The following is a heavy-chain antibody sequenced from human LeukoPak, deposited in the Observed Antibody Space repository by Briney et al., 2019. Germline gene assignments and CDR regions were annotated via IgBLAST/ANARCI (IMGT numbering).Heavy chain of an antibody. CDR2: ISYDGSNK. Sequence: GGSLRLSCAASGFTFSSCGMHWVRQAPGKGLEWVAVISYDGSNKYYADSVKGRFTISRDNSKNTLYLQMNSLRAEDTAVYYCAKVVSGDRNALDYWGPGTLVTVSS. CDR3: AKVVSGDRNALDY. CDR1: GFTFSSCG. V-gene: IGHV3-30*18. J-gene: IGHJ4*02. D-gene: IGHD4-17*01.